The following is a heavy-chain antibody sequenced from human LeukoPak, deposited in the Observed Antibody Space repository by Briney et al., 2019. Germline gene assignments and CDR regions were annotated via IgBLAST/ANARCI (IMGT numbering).Heavy chain of an antibody. D-gene: IGHD1-26*01. CDR1: GYTFTSYY. V-gene: IGHV1-46*01. Sequence: ASVKVSCKASGYTFTSYYMHWVRQAPGQGLEWMGIINPSGGSTSYAQKFQGRVTMTRDMSTSTVYMELSSLRSEDTAVYYCARALTITSGSYSFYYYYYMDVWGKGTTVTVSS. CDR3: ARALTITSGSYSFYYYYYMDV. CDR2: INPSGGST. J-gene: IGHJ6*03.